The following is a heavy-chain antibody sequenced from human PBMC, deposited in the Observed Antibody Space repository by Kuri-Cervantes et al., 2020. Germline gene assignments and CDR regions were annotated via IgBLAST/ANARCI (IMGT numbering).Heavy chain of an antibody. CDR3: ARLSAAAGTLGWFDP. CDR1: GGSISSSNW. V-gene: IGHV4-39*01. D-gene: IGHD6-13*01. Sequence: SQTLSLTCAVSGGSISSSNWWSWVRQPPGKGLEWIGSIYYSGSTYYNPSLKSRVTISVDTSKNQFSLKLSSVTAADTAVYYCARLSAAAGTLGWFDPWGQGTLVTVSS. J-gene: IGHJ5*02. CDR2: IYYSGST.